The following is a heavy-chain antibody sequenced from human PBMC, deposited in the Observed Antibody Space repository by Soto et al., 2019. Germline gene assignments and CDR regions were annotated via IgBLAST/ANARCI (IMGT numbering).Heavy chain of an antibody. CDR2: TYHSGST. CDR3: ARDLEGSFDY. V-gene: IGHV4-30-2*01. J-gene: IGHJ4*02. Sequence: SETLSLTCAVSGGSISSGGYSWSWIRQPPGKGLEWIGYTYHSGSTYYNPSLKSRVTISVDRSKNQFSLKLSSVTAADTAVYYCARDLEGSFDYWGQGTLVTVSS. CDR1: GGSISSGGYS.